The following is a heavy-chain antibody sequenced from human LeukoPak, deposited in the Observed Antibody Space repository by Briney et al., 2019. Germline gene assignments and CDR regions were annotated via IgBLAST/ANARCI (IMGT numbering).Heavy chain of an antibody. J-gene: IGHJ4*02. Sequence: PGGSLRLSCAASGFTLSNAWMNWVRQAPGKGLEWVSSISSSSSYIYYADSVKGRFTISRDNAKNSLYLQMNSLRAEDTAVYYCARGDICSGGSCYSYYFDYWGQGTLVTVSS. CDR2: ISSSSSYI. CDR3: ARGDICSGGSCYSYYFDY. V-gene: IGHV3-21*01. CDR1: GFTLSNAW. D-gene: IGHD2-15*01.